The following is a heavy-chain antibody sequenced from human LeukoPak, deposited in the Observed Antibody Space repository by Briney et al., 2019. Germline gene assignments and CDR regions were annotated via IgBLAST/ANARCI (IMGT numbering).Heavy chain of an antibody. CDR2: INHSGST. CDR3: ARVAIVVVPAATYYYYYYMDV. CDR1: GGSFSGYY. V-gene: IGHV4-34*01. Sequence: PSETLSLTCAVYGGSFSGYYWSWIRQPPGKGLEWIGEINHSGSTNYNPSLKSRVTISVDTSKNQFPLKLSSVTAADTAVYYCARVAIVVVPAATYYYYYYMDVWGKGTTVTVSS. J-gene: IGHJ6*03. D-gene: IGHD2-2*01.